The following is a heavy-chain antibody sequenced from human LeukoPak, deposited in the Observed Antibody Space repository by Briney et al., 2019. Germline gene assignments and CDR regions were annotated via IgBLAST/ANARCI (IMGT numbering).Heavy chain of an antibody. D-gene: IGHD4-17*01. V-gene: IGHV4-30-4*01. CDR3: ARGGGGSSTVTTYWFDP. CDR1: GDSISGADYY. Sequence: PSETLSFTCTVSGDSISGADYYWSWIRQPPGKGLEWIAYVYYSGSTYYNPSLKSRLTISVDTSKNQFSLKLSSVTAADTAVYYCARGGGGSSTVTTYWFDPWGQGALVTVSS. CDR2: VYYSGST. J-gene: IGHJ5*02.